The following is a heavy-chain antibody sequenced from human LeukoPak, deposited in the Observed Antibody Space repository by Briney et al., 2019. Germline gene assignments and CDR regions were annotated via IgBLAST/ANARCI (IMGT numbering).Heavy chain of an antibody. D-gene: IGHD6-19*01. CDR3: AREGIYSSGSPLANRD. Sequence: TVKVSCKASGGTFSSYAISWVRQAPGQGLEWMGGIIPIFGTANYAQKFQGRVTITADESTSTAYMELSSLRSEDTAVYYCAREGIYSSGSPLANRDWGQGTLVTVSS. V-gene: IGHV1-69*13. CDR1: GGTFSSYA. CDR2: IIPIFGTA. J-gene: IGHJ4*02.